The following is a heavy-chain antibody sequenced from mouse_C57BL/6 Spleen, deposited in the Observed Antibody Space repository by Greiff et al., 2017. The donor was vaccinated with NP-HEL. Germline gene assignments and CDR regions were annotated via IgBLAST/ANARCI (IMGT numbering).Heavy chain of an antibody. J-gene: IGHJ4*01. CDR2: IYPGSGNT. V-gene: IGHV1-76*01. CDR3: ARGYYGSGAMDY. D-gene: IGHD1-1*01. Sequence: VKVVESGAELVRPGASVKLSCKASGYTFTDYYINWVKQRPGQGLEWIARIYPGSGNTYYNEKFKGKATLTAEKSSSTAYMQLSSLTSEDSAVYFCARGYYGSGAMDYWGQGTSVTVSS. CDR1: GYTFTDYY.